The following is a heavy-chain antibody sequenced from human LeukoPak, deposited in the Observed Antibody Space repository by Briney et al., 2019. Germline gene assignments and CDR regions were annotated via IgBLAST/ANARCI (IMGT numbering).Heavy chain of an antibody. CDR3: AKDLSREVRGVIL. J-gene: IGHJ4*02. Sequence: PGGSLRLSCAASGFSFNYFAMSWVRQSPGKGLEWVSGISGSSGQTYYADSVKGRFTISRDNSKNTLYLQMNSLRAEDTAVYYCAKDLSREVRGVILWGQGTLVTVSS. CDR1: GFSFNYFA. CDR2: ISGSSGQT. V-gene: IGHV3-23*01. D-gene: IGHD3-10*01.